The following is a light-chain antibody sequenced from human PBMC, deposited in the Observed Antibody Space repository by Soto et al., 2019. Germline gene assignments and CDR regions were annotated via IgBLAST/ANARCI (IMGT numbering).Light chain of an antibody. CDR1: QIVTSNY. J-gene: IGKJ1*01. CDR3: QQYGSSGT. Sequence: EVVLTQSPATLSLSPGERATLSCRASQIVTSNYLAWYQQKPGQAPRLLIYGASSRATGIPDRFSGSGSGTDFTLTISRLEPEDFAVYYCQQYGSSGTFGQGTKVEIK. CDR2: GAS. V-gene: IGKV3-20*01.